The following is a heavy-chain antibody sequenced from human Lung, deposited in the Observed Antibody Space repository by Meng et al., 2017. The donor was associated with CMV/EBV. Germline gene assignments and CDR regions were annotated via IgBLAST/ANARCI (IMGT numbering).Heavy chain of an antibody. CDR2: ISPNSGDT. CDR1: GYTITAYY. CDR3: ARSRETSNTSWGWFDS. Sequence: QVLPGPSGAEVKMPGASGKGPRKASGYTITAYYLHWERQAPGQGLEWMGRISPNSGDTNYAQNFQGRVTMTRDTSISTAYMELNRLGADDTAIYYCARSRETSNTSWGWFDSWGQGTLVTVSS. V-gene: IGHV1-2*06. J-gene: IGHJ5*01. D-gene: IGHD2-2*01.